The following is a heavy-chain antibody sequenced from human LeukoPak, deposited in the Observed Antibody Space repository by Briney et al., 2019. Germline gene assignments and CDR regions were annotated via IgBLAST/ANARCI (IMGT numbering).Heavy chain of an antibody. CDR1: GGSISSSSYY. CDR3: VSGSYLNWFDP. D-gene: IGHD1-26*01. V-gene: IGHV4-39*01. CDR2: IYYSGST. J-gene: IGHJ5*02. Sequence: PSETLSLTGTVSGGSISSSSYYWGWIRQPPGKGLEWIGSIYYSGSTYYNPSLKSRVTISVDTSKNQFSLKLSSVTAADTAVYYCVSGSYLNWFDPWGQGTLVTVSS.